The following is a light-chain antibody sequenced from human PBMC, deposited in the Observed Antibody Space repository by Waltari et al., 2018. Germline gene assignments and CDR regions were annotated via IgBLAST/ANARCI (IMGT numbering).Light chain of an antibody. Sequence: QSALTQPASVSGSPGQPITIPCTGTSSDVGNYNLASWYQQYPGKAPKLVIYEVVKRPPSVSSRFSGSKSGSTASLTISGLQPEDEGNYYCTSYAGRSTLIFGGGT. V-gene: IGLV2-23*02. CDR1: SSDVGNYNL. CDR2: EVV. J-gene: IGLJ2*01. CDR3: TSYAGRSTLI.